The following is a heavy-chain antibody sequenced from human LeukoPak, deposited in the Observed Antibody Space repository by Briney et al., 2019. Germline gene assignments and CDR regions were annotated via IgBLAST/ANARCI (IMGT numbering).Heavy chain of an antibody. V-gene: IGHV4-59*01. CDR1: RDSMSSYY. J-gene: IGHJ6*03. D-gene: IGHD5-18*01. Sequence: SENLSFTCTVSRDSMSSYYCSWIRQPPGKGLEWIGYIYYSGSTNYNPSLKSRVTISVDTSKNQFSLKLSSVTAADTAVYYCARTTEGGYTYGYFYYYYMDVWGKGTTVTISS. CDR2: IYYSGST. CDR3: ARTTEGGYTYGYFYYYYMDV.